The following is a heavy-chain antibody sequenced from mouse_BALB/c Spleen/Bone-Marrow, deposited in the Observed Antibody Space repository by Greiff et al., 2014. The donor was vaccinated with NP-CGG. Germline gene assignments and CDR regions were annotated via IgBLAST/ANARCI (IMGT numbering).Heavy chain of an antibody. CDR3: ARGGCSYGWYFDV. CDR2: IDPANGNT. V-gene: IGHV14-3*02. CDR1: GFNIKDTY. J-gene: IGHJ1*01. Sequence: VQLKQSGAELVKPGASVKLSCTASGFNIKDTYMHWVKQRPEQGLEWIGRIDPANGNTKYDPKFQGKATITADTSSNTAYLQLSSLTSEDTAVYYCARGGCSYGWYFDVWGAGTTVTVSS. D-gene: IGHD1-1*01.